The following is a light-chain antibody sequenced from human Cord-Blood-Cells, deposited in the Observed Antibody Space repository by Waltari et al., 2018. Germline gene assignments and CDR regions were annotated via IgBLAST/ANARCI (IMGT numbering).Light chain of an antibody. CDR2: EVS. Sequence: QSALTQPASVSGSPGQSVTISCTGTSSDVGGYNYVPWYQQHPGKAPKLMIYEVSNRPSGVSNRFSGSKSGNTASLTISGLQAEDEADYYCSSYTSSSTPYVFGTGTKVTV. J-gene: IGLJ1*01. CDR3: SSYTSSSTPYV. CDR1: SSDVGGYNY. V-gene: IGLV2-14*01.